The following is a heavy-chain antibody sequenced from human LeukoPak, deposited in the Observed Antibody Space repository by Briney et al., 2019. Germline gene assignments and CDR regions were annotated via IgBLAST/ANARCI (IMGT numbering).Heavy chain of an antibody. D-gene: IGHD3-3*01. V-gene: IGHV1-2*02. CDR3: ASLSTIFGVVGWFDP. Sequence: ASVKVSCKASGYTFTGYYMHWVRQAPGQGLEWMGWINPNSGGTNYAQKFQGRVTMTRDTSISTAYMELSRLRSDDTAVYYCASLSTIFGVVGWFDPWGQGTLVTVSS. CDR2: INPNSGGT. J-gene: IGHJ5*02. CDR1: GYTFTGYY.